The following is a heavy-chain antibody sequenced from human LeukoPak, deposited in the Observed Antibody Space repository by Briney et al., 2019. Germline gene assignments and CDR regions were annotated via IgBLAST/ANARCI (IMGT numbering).Heavy chain of an antibody. CDR1: GFTFSSYG. Sequence: GRSLRLSCAASGFTFSSYGMHWVRQAPGKGLEWVAAISYDGSNKYYADSVKGRFTISRDNSKNTLYLQMNSLRAEDTAVYYCANTWFGELSPYMDYWGQGTLVTVSS. J-gene: IGHJ4*02. CDR3: ANTWFGELSPYMDY. V-gene: IGHV3-30*18. CDR2: ISYDGSNK. D-gene: IGHD3-10*01.